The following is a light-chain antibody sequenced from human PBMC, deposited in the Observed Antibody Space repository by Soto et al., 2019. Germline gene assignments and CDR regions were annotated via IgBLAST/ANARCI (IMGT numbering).Light chain of an antibody. CDR3: HQYGSSPRT. CDR1: QSVTSSY. J-gene: IGKJ1*01. Sequence: EIVLTQSPGTLSLSPGERATLSCRASQSVTSSYLAWYQQKPGQAPRLLIFGASSRATGIPDRFSGSGSGPDFTLTISRLEPEDFAVYYCHQYGSSPRTFGQGTKVEVK. CDR2: GAS. V-gene: IGKV3-20*01.